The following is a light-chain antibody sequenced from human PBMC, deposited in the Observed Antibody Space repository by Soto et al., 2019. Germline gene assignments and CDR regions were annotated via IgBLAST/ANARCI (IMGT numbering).Light chain of an antibody. J-gene: IGKJ4*01. CDR2: RAS. V-gene: IGKV1-9*01. CDR3: QQLNNYPLT. CDR1: QGISSY. Sequence: DIQLTQSPSVLSASVGDRVTITCRASQGISSYLAWYQQEPGKAPKLLIYRASTLQSGVPSRFSGSGSGTVFTLASTFQQPEDFATYYCQQLNNYPLTFGGGTKVEV.